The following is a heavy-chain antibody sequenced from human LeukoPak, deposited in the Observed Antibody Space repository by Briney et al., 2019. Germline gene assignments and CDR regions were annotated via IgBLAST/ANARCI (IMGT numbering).Heavy chain of an antibody. CDR2: FDPEDGET. CDR1: GYTLTELS. J-gene: IGHJ6*02. CDR3: AKADYGDYDYGMDV. D-gene: IGHD4-17*01. V-gene: IGHV1-24*01. Sequence: ASVKVSCKVSGYTLTELSMHWVRQAPGKGLEWMGGFDPEDGETIYAQKFQGRVTMTEDTSTDTAYMELSSLRSEDTAVYYCAKADYGDYDYGMDVWGQGTTVTVSS.